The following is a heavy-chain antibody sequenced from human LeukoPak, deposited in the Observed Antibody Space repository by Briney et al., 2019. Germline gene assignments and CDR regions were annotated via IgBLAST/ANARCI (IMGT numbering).Heavy chain of an antibody. J-gene: IGHJ4*02. V-gene: IGHV4-59*12. CDR3: ARGFRRGPWYSYGLYFDY. CDR2: IYYSGRT. CDR1: GGSIGTSY. Sequence: PSETLSLTCTVSGGSIGTSYWTWIRQPPGRGLEWIGYIYYSGRTSYNSSLRSRVTISVDTSQNQFLLKLSSVTAADTAVYYCARGFRRGPWYSYGLYFDYWGQGTLVTVSS. D-gene: IGHD5-18*01.